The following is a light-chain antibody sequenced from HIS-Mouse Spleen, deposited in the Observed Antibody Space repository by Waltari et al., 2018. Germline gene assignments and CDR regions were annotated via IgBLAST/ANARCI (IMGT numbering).Light chain of an antibody. CDR2: EDS. CDR3: YSTDSSGNHRV. J-gene: IGLJ2*01. V-gene: IGLV3-10*01. Sequence: SYELTQPPSVSVSPGQTARITCSGDALPKKYAYWYQQKSGQAPVLGIYEDSKRPSGIPERCSGSSSGTMANLTISGAQVEDEADYYCYSTDSSGNHRVFGGGTKLTVL. CDR1: ALPKKY.